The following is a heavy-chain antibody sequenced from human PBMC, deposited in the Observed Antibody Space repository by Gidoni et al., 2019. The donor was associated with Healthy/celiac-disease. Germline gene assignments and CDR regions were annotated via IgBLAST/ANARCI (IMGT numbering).Heavy chain of an antibody. CDR3: ATGGAVAGPLYYFDY. CDR2: MSGSGGST. Sequence: EVQMLESGGGLVQPGGSLRLSCAASGFTFSSYAMSWVRQAPGKGLEWVSAMSGSGGSTYYADSVKGRFTISRDNSKNTLYLQMNSLRAEDTAVYYCATGGAVAGPLYYFDYWGQGTLVTVSS. J-gene: IGHJ4*02. CDR1: GFTFSSYA. V-gene: IGHV3-23*01. D-gene: IGHD6-19*01.